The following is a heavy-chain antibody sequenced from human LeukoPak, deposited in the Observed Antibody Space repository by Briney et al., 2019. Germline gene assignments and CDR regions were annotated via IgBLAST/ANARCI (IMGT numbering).Heavy chain of an antibody. CDR1: GFAFYNYA. J-gene: IGHJ4*02. CDR3: ASQTRLQLSGYFDL. CDR2: ISGSGDSA. V-gene: IGHV3-23*01. D-gene: IGHD6-13*01. Sequence: GGSLRLSCAASGFAFYNYAMSWVRQAPGKGLEWVSGISGSGDSAYYTDSVKRRFTISRDNSKNTLYLQMSNLTAEDTAVYHCASQTRLQLSGYFDLWGQGALVIVSS.